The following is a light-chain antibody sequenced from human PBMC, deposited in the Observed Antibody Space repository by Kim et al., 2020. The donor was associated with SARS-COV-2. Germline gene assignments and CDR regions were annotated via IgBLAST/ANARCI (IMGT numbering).Light chain of an antibody. V-gene: IGLV2-14*03. CDR3: LSYTTSSTSV. Sequence: QSALTQPASVSGSPGQSITISCIGTNSDIGTYNSVSWYQQHPGKAPKLMIYDVSYRPSGVANRFSGSKSGNTASLTISGLQPEDEADYYCLSYTTSSTSVFGGGTQLTVL. CDR1: NSDIGTYNS. J-gene: IGLJ3*02. CDR2: DVS.